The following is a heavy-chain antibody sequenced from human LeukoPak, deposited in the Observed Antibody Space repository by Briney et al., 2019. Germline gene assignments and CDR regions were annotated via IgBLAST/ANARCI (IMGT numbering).Heavy chain of an antibody. J-gene: IGHJ4*02. V-gene: IGHV1-46*01. D-gene: IGHD3-10*01. Sequence: ASVKVSCKASGYTFTNYYIHWVRQAPGQGLELMGMINPSGGRTTYAKKVQGRVTMTRDTATNTVYTELSIMRSHDTAVYYCARDYYGGHNLYNFDFWGQGTRVIVSS. CDR2: INPSGGRT. CDR3: ARDYYGGHNLYNFDF. CDR1: GYTFTNYY.